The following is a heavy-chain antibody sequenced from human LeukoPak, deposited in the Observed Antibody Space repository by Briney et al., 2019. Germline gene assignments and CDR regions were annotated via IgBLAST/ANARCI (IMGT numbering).Heavy chain of an antibody. CDR2: INAGNGNT. CDR1: GYTFTSYA. Sequence: ASVKVSCKASGYTFTSYAMHWVRQAPGQRLEWMGWINAGNGNTKYSQKFQGRVTITRDTSASTAYMELSSLRSGDTAVYYCAREVLLWFGELPDYWGQGTLVTVSS. V-gene: IGHV1-3*01. CDR3: AREVLLWFGELPDY. D-gene: IGHD3-10*01. J-gene: IGHJ4*02.